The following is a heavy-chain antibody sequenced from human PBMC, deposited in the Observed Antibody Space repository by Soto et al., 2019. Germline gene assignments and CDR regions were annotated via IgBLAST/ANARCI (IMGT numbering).Heavy chain of an antibody. D-gene: IGHD1-26*01. CDR2: INAGNGNT. J-gene: IGHJ3*02. CDR1: GYTFTSYA. Sequence: ASVKVSCKASGYTFTSYAMHWVRQAPGQRLEWMGWINAGNGNTKYSQKFQGRVTITRDTSASTAYMELSSLRSEDTAVYYCARGGSYYAADAFDMWGKGTMVTVS. CDR3: ARGGSYYAADAFDM. V-gene: IGHV1-3*01.